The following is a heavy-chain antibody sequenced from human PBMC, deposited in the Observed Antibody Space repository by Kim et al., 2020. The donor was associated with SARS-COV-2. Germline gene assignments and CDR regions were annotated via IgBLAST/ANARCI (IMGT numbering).Heavy chain of an antibody. CDR3: ARDSLGFGELSLSS. J-gene: IGHJ5*02. CDR1: GGTFSSYA. Sequence: SVKVSCKASGGTFSSYAINWVRQAPGQGLEWMGRIIPILGIANYAQKFQGRVTITADKSTSTAYMELSSLRSEDTAVYYCARDSLGFGELSLSSWGQGTLVTVSS. D-gene: IGHD3-10*01. V-gene: IGHV1-69*04. CDR2: IIPILGIA.